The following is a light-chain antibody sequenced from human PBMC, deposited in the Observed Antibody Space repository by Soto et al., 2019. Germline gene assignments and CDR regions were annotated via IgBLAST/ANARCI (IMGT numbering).Light chain of an antibody. Sequence: EIVLTQSPGTLSLSPGERATLSGRASQSVSSSYLAWYNQKPGQAARLLIYGASSRATGIPDRFSGSGSGTDFTLTISRLEPEDFAVYYCQQYGNSPGTFGQGTKVEIK. CDR1: QSVSSSY. CDR3: QQYGNSPGT. CDR2: GAS. J-gene: IGKJ1*01. V-gene: IGKV3-20*01.